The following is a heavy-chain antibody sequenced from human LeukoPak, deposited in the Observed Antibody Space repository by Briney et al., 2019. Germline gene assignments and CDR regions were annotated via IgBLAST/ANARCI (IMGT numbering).Heavy chain of an antibody. CDR2: ITPIINSA. V-gene: IGHV1-69*08. CDR1: GGTFRSHI. Sequence: GASVKVSCKPSGGTFRSHIFSWLRQAPGQGLEWMGRITPIINSAKYAQKFRDRLTITADTSTGTAYMELSSLTSEDTALYYCTRVNLRGSQYNWFDPWGQGTLVTVSS. J-gene: IGHJ5*02. D-gene: IGHD1-26*01. CDR3: TRVNLRGSQYNWFDP.